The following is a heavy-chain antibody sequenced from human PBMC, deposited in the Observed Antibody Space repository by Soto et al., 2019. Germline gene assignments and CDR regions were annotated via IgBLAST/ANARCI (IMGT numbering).Heavy chain of an antibody. CDR1: GFTFSSYS. Sequence: GGSLRLSCAASGFTFSSYSMNWVRQAPGKGLEWVSYISSSSSTIYYADSVKGRFTISRDNAKNSLYLQMNSLRAEDTAVYYCARDLGAKVAAAAPYYYYYYMDVWGKGTTVTVSS. J-gene: IGHJ6*03. CDR2: ISSSSSTI. V-gene: IGHV3-48*01. D-gene: IGHD6-13*01. CDR3: ARDLGAKVAAAAPYYYYYYMDV.